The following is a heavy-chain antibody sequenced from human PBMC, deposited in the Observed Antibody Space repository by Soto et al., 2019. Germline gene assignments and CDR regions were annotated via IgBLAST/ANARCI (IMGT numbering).Heavy chain of an antibody. J-gene: IGHJ6*02. CDR2: IGTTGDT. CDR1: GFTFSSYD. Sequence: GESLTLSCAASGFTFSSYDMHWVRQPTGKGLEWVSAIGTTGDTYYPGSVKGRFTISRENAKNSLYLQMNSLRAGDTAVYYCARALLPYDSSGDYYPGGGYYYYGMDVWGQGTTVTVSS. CDR3: ARALLPYDSSGDYYPGGGYYYYGMDV. D-gene: IGHD3-22*01. V-gene: IGHV3-13*01.